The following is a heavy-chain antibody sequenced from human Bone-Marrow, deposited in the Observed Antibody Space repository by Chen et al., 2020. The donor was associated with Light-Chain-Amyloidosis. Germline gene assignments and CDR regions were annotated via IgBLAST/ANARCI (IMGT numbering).Heavy chain of an antibody. CDR1: GDTISSGFYY. Sequence: QEQLQESGPGLVKPSETLSLTCTVSGDTISSGFYYWAWLRQPPGQGLEWIGSVYYTGSAYYSPSLKSRVTMSVDTSRNQFSLSLSSVTAADTAIYFCARDTHYDFQNGPLSWFDPWGRGALVTVSS. CDR3: ARDTHYDFQNGPLSWFDP. D-gene: IGHD3-3*01. J-gene: IGHJ5*02. CDR2: VYYTGSA. V-gene: IGHV4-39*07.